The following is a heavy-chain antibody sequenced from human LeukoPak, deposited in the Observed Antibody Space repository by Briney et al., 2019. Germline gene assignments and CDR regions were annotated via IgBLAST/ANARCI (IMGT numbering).Heavy chain of an antibody. Sequence: SVKVSCKASGYTFTGYYMHWVRQAPGQGLEWMGGIIPIFGTANYAQKFQGRVTITTDESTSTAYMELSSLRSEDTAVYYCARGYDSSGPNFDYWGQGTLVTVSS. CDR2: IIPIFGTA. CDR3: ARGYDSSGPNFDY. J-gene: IGHJ4*02. V-gene: IGHV1-69*05. D-gene: IGHD3-22*01. CDR1: GYTFTGYY.